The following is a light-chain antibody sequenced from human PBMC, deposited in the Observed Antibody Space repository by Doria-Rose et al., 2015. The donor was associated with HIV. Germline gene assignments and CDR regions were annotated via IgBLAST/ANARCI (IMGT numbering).Light chain of an antibody. CDR1: QDIGNY. CDR3: QQYDSLHYT. Sequence: PSSLSASVRDRVTITCQASQDIGNYLNWYQQKPGKAPNLLIYDASNLETGVPSRFSGSGTGTEFTFTISSLQPEDVATYYCQQYDSLHYTFGQGTKLQIK. J-gene: IGKJ2*01. CDR2: DAS. V-gene: IGKV1-33*01.